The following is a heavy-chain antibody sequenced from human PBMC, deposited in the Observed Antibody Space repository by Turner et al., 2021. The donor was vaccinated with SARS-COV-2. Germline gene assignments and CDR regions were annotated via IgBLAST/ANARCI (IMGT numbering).Heavy chain of an antibody. V-gene: IGHV4-39*01. Sequence: QRQLQESGSGVVKPSETLSLTGTASGGPSSSSSYSWGWIRQPPGKGLEWVGGIYYSGSTYYNPSLKSRLTISVDTSTNQFSLKLSSVTAADTAVYYCARHPYYYDSSGLYWYFDLWGRGTLVTVSS. CDR2: IYYSGST. J-gene: IGHJ2*01. D-gene: IGHD3-22*01. CDR3: ARHPYYYDSSGLYWYFDL. CDR1: GGPSSSSSYS.